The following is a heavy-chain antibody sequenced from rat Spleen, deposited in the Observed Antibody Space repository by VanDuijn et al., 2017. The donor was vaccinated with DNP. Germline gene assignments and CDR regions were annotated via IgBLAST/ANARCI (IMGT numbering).Heavy chain of an antibody. D-gene: IGHD1-2*01. V-gene: IGHV2-34*01. CDR1: GFSLTSYS. CDR2: MWYDGDT. CDR3: ARYSTSFVMDA. Sequence: QVQLKESGPGLVQPSETLSLTCTVSGFSLTSYSISWVRQPSGKGPEWMGRMWYDGDTAFNSALKSRLSINRDTSKNQVFLKMNSLQTEDTATYYCARYSTSFVMDAWGQGTSVTVSS. J-gene: IGHJ4*01.